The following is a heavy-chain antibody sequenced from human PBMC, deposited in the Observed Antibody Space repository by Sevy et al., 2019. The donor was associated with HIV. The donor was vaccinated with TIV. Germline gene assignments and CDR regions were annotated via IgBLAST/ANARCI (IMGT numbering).Heavy chain of an antibody. CDR1: GFTFSSYW. CDR2: IKEDGSEK. V-gene: IGHV3-7*01. J-gene: IGHJ3*02. CDR3: ARDHSVAVAGEAFDI. D-gene: IGHD6-19*01. Sequence: GGSLRLSCAASGFTFSSYWMSWVRQAPGKGLEWVANIKEDGSEKYDVDAVKGRFPISGDNAKNSLNLQMHSLRAEDTAVYYCARDHSVAVAGEAFDIWGQGTMVTVSS.